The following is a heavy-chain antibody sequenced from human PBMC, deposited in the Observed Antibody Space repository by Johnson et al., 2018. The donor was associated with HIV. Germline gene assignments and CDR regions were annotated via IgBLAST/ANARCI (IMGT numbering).Heavy chain of an antibody. CDR1: GFTFDDYA. CDR3: AREWGVITFGGVIPRNAFDI. J-gene: IGHJ3*02. Sequence: VQLVESGGGLVQPGRSLRLSCAASGFTFDDYAMHWVRQAPGKGLEWVSRTNNDGSTTTYADSVKGRFTVSRDKVKNTLHLQMNSLRAEDTAVYYCAREWGVITFGGVIPRNAFDIWGQGTMVTVSS. CDR2: TNNDGSTT. V-gene: IGHV3-74*01. D-gene: IGHD3-16*02.